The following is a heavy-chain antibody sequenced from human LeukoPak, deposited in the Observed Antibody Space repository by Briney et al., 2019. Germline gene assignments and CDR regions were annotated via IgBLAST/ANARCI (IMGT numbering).Heavy chain of an antibody. CDR2: INPNSGGT. V-gene: IGHV1-2*02. CDR1: GYTFTGYY. CDR3: ARGDSNYVWGSYRSDY. Sequence: ASVKVSCKASGYTFTGYYMHRVRQAPGQGLEWMGWINPNSGGTNYAQKFQGRVTMTRDTSISTAYMELSRLRSDDTAVYYCARGDSNYVWGSYRSDYWGQGTLVTVSS. J-gene: IGHJ4*02. D-gene: IGHD3-16*02.